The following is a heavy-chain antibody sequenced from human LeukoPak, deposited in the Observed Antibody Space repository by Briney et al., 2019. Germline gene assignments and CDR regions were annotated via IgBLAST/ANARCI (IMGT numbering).Heavy chain of an antibody. CDR1: GFTFSSYG. D-gene: IGHD6-19*01. V-gene: IGHV3-30*18. Sequence: TGGSLRLSCAASGFTFSSYGMPWVRQAPGKGLEWVAVISYDGSNKYYADSVKGRFTISRDNSKNTLYLQMNSLRAEDTAVYYCAKDRTAVAGTSFYYGMDVWGQGTTVTVSS. CDR2: ISYDGSNK. J-gene: IGHJ6*02. CDR3: AKDRTAVAGTSFYYGMDV.